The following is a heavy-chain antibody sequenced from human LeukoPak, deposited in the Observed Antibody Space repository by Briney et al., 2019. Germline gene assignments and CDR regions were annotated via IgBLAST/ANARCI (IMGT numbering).Heavy chain of an antibody. CDR3: ARASVTRGDAFDI. CDR1: GYTFTSYF. V-gene: IGHV1-46*04. Sequence: GASVKVSCKASGYTFTSYFLHWVRQAPGQGLEWIGVINPSGGSPSYAQKLEGRVMMTRDTSTSTVYMELTSLRSEDTAEYYCARASVTRGDAFDIWGQGTTVTVRS. CDR2: INPSGGSP. J-gene: IGHJ3*02. D-gene: IGHD1-1*01.